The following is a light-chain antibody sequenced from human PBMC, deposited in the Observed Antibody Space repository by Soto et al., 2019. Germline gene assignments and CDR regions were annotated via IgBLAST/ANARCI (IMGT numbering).Light chain of an antibody. J-gene: IGKJ5*01. Sequence: GESATLSCRASQIVSITYLTWYQQKPVQAPRLLIFGASKRATGIPDRFSGSGSGRDFTLTISGLEPDDFAAHDCQQYGSSHLISFGQGTRLEIK. CDR1: QIVSITY. CDR2: GAS. V-gene: IGKV3-20*01. CDR3: QQYGSSHLIS.